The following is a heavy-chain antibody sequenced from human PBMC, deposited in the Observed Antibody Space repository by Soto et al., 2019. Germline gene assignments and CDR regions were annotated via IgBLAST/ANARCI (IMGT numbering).Heavy chain of an antibody. CDR3: AKDIVEIRAASPTDYFYGMDV. CDR2: ISNDGSNK. CDR1: GFTFSTYG. V-gene: IGHV3-30*18. J-gene: IGHJ6*02. Sequence: ESGGGVVQPGRSLRLSCAASGFTFSTYGMDWVRQAPGKGLDWVALISNDGSNKYYADSVKGRFTISRDNSKNTLYLQMNSLRAEDTAVYYCAKDIVEIRAASPTDYFYGMDVWGQGTTVTVSS. D-gene: IGHD2-2*01.